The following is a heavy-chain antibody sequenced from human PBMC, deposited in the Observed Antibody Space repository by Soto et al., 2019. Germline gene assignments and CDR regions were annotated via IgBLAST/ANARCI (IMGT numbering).Heavy chain of an antibody. CDR2: IYSGGST. V-gene: IGHV3-53*04. J-gene: IGHJ3*02. CDR1: GFTVSSNY. Sequence: EVQLVESGGGLVQPGGSLRLSCAASGFTVSSNYMSWVRQAPGKGLEWVAVIYSGGSTYYAHSVKGRLTISRHNPKYRVYLKMNSLSAEDTGVYYCPSRYCSSTSGDDAFDIWRQGTMVSVSS. CDR3: PSRYCSSTSGDDAFDI. D-gene: IGHD2-2*01.